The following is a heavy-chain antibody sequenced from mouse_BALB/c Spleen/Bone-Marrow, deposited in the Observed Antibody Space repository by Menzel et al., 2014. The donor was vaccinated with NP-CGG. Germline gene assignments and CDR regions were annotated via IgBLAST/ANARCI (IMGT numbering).Heavy chain of an antibody. CDR2: INPSNGGT. J-gene: IGHJ3*01. V-gene: IGHV1-53*01. D-gene: IGHD4-1*01. CDR1: GYTFTSYY. Sequence: QVQLKQSGTELVKPGASVKLSCRASGYTFTSYYIYWVKPRPGQGLEWIGEINPSNGGTNFNEKFKSKATLTVDKSSSTAYMQLSSLTSEDSAVYYCTRQGTGTFAYWGQGTLATVSA. CDR3: TRQGTGTFAY.